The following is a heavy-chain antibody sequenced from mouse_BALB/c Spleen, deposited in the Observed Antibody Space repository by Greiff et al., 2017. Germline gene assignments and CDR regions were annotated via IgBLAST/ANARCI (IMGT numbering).Heavy chain of an antibody. V-gene: IGHV5-17*02. Sequence: DVMLVESGGGLVQPGGSRKLSCAASGFTFSSFGMHWVRQAPEKGLEWVAYISSGSSTIYYADTVKGRFTISRDNPKNTLFLQMTSLRSEDTAMYYCARGGSSGYYFDYWGQGTTLTVSS. CDR3: ARGGSSGYYFDY. D-gene: IGHD3-1*01. CDR2: ISSGSSTI. CDR1: GFTFSSFG. J-gene: IGHJ2*01.